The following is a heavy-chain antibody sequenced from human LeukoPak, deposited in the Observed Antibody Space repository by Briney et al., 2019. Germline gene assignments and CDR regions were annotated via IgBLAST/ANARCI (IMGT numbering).Heavy chain of an antibody. J-gene: IGHJ4*02. D-gene: IGHD5-12*01. Sequence: GESLRISCKGSGYNFPSYWITWVRQMPGQGLEWMGRIVPSDSYTNYSPSFQGHVTISADKSISTAYLQWSSLKASDTAMYYCARSYSGYDYLDYWGQGTLVTVSS. V-gene: IGHV5-10-1*01. CDR1: GYNFPSYW. CDR3: ARSYSGYDYLDY. CDR2: IVPSDSYT.